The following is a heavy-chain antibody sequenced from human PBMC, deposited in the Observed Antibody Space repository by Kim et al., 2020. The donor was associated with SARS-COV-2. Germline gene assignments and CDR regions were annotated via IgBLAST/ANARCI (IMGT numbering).Heavy chain of an antibody. V-gene: IGHV4-34*01. CDR1: GGSFSGYY. J-gene: IGHJ5*02. D-gene: IGHD3-10*01. CDR3: ARGGPGFGPIDP. CDR2: INHSGST. Sequence: SETLSLTCAVYGGSFSGYYWSWIRQPPGKGLEWIGEINHSGSTNYNPSLKSRVTISVDTSKNQFSLKLSSVTAADTAVYYCARGGPGFGPIDPWGQGTLVTVSS.